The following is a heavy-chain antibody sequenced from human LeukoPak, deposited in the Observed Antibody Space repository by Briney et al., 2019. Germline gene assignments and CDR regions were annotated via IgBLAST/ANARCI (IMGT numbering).Heavy chain of an antibody. J-gene: IGHJ3*01. D-gene: IGHD2-2*03. CDR1: GYTFSDYW. CDR3: ARQRGYRMTKDGFDV. CDR2: IYPGDSET. V-gene: IGHV5-51*01. Sequence: GESLKISCKASGYTFSDYWIGWVRHMLGKGLEWMTIIYPGDSETRYSPSLQGQVTISADKSINTAYLQWSSLKASDSGMYYCARQRGYRMTKDGFDVWGQGTMVTVSS.